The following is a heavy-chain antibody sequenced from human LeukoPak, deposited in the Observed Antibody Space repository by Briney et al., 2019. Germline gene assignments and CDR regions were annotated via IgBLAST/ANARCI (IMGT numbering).Heavy chain of an antibody. V-gene: IGHV1-69*13. J-gene: IGHJ4*02. CDR1: GGTFSNYV. CDR3: ARESGSYYGPFDY. Sequence: ASVKLSFKSSGGTFSNYVVSWMRHAPGQGLEWMGGIIPISGTANYAQKFQGRVTITADESTSTVYMELSSLRSEDTGVYYCARESGSYYGPFDYWGQGTLVTVSS. CDR2: IIPISGTA. D-gene: IGHD1-26*01.